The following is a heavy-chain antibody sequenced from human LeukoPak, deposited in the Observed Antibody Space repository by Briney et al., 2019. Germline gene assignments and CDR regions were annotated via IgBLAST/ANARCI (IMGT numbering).Heavy chain of an antibody. J-gene: IGHJ6*02. CDR3: AKVNRQWLERDNYYGMDV. V-gene: IGHV3-23*01. CDR2: ISGSGGST. CDR1: GFTFSSYA. D-gene: IGHD6-19*01. Sequence: GGSLRLSCAASGFTFSSYAMSWVCQAPGKGLEWVSAISGSGGSTYYADSVKGRFTISRDNSKNTLYLQMNSLRAEDTAVYYCAKVNRQWLERDNYYGMDVWGQGTTVTVSS.